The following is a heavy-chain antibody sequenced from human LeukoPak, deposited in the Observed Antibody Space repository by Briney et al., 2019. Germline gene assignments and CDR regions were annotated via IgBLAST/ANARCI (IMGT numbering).Heavy chain of an antibody. J-gene: IGHJ4*02. CDR3: ASHNRNDLVKYYFDY. CDR1: GFTFSSYA. CDR2: ISYDGSNK. V-gene: IGHV3-30-3*01. Sequence: GGSLRLSCAASGFTFSSYAMHWVRQAPGKGLEWVAVISYDGSNKYYADSVKGRFTISRDNSKNTLYLQMNSLRAEDTAVYYCASHNRNDLVKYYFDYWGQGTLVTVSS. D-gene: IGHD1-1*01.